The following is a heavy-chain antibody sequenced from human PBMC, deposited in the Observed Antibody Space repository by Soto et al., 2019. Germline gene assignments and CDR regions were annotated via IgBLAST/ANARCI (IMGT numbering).Heavy chain of an antibody. J-gene: IGHJ5*02. Sequence: GGSLRLSCATSGFTFSSYIMNWVRQAPGKGLEWVSSISSSSSYIYYADSVKGRFTISRDNAKNSLYLQMNSLRAEDTAVYYCARDLSVGWFDPWGQGTLVTAPQ. V-gene: IGHV3-21*01. CDR2: ISSSSSYI. CDR3: ARDLSVGWFDP. D-gene: IGHD1-26*01. CDR1: GFTFSSYI.